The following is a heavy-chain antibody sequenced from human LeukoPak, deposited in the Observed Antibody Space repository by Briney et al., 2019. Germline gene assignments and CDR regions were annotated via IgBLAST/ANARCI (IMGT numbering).Heavy chain of an antibody. CDR3: AKEDSIELDFDY. J-gene: IGHJ4*02. CDR2: ISGSGGST. D-gene: IGHD2-8*01. Sequence: PGGSLRLSCAASGFTFSSHAMGWVRQAPAKGLEWLSAISGSGGSTYYADSVKGRFTISRDNSKNTLYLQMNSLRAEDTAVYYCAKEDSIELDFDYWGQGTLVTVSS. V-gene: IGHV3-23*01. CDR1: GFTFSSHA.